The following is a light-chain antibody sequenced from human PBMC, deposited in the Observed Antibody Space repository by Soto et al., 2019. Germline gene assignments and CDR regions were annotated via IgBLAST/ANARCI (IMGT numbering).Light chain of an antibody. CDR1: QGISSY. CDR3: LQYYSYPPT. CDR2: AAS. V-gene: IGKV1-8*01. J-gene: IGKJ3*01. Sequence: AIRMTQSPSSFSASTGDRVTITCRASQGISSYLAWYQQKPGKAPKLLIYAASTLQSGVPSRFSGSGSGTDFTLTISCLQSEDFATYYCLQYYSYPPTFGPGTKVDI.